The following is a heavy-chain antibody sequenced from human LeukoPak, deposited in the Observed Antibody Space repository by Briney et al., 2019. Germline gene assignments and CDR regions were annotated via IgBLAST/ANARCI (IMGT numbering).Heavy chain of an antibody. CDR1: GYTFAGYY. CDR3: ARVTTAAGTGGWFDP. Sequence: ASVKVSCKASGYTFAGYYMHWVRQAPGQGLEWMGWINPSSGGTNYAQKFQGRVTMTRDTSISTAYMELSRLRSDDTAVYYCARVTTAAGTGGWFDPWGQGTLVTVSS. CDR2: INPSSGGT. D-gene: IGHD6-13*01. J-gene: IGHJ5*02. V-gene: IGHV1-2*02.